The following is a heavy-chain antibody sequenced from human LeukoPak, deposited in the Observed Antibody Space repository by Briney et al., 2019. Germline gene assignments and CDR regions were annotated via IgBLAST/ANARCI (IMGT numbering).Heavy chain of an antibody. CDR2: IYSGGST. D-gene: IGHD5-18*01. J-gene: IGHJ4*02. V-gene: IGHV3-53*05. CDR3: AKDGVRGYSYGYFDY. CDR1: GFTVSSNY. Sequence: GGSLRLSCAASGFTVSSNYMSWVRQAPGKGLEWVSVIYSGGSTYYADSVKGRFTISRDNSKTTLYLQMNSLRAEDTAVYYCAKDGVRGYSYGYFDYWGQGTLVTVSS.